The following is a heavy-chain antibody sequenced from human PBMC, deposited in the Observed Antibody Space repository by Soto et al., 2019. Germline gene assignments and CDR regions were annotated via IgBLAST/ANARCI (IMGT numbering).Heavy chain of an antibody. J-gene: IGHJ5*02. CDR2: IYYSGST. D-gene: IGHD2-15*01. V-gene: IGHV4-59*08. CDR1: GGSISSYY. CDR3: ARRDWSGGGCYRGLDWFDP. Sequence: SETLSLTCTVSGGSISSYYWSWIRQPPGKGLEWIGYIYYSGSTNYNPSLKSRSTISVDTSKNQFSLKLSSVTAADTAVYYCARRDWSGGGCYRGLDWFDPWGQGTLVTVSS.